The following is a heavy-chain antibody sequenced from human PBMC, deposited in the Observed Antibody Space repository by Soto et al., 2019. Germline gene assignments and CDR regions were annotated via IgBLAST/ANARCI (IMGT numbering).Heavy chain of an antibody. D-gene: IGHD4-4*01. Sequence: ASVKVSCKASGGTFSSYTISWVRQAPGQRLEWMGRINASNGITKYSQKLQGRVTITRDTSASTAYMELSSLRSEDTAVYYCARLHHYISDYWGQGTLVTVSS. CDR1: GGTFSSYT. CDR2: INASNGIT. J-gene: IGHJ4*02. CDR3: ARLHHYISDY. V-gene: IGHV1-69*02.